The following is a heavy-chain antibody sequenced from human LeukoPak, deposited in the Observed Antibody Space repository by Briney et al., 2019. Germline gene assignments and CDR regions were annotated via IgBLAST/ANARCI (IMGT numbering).Heavy chain of an antibody. V-gene: IGHV3-21*01. D-gene: IGHD5-24*01. J-gene: IGHJ4*02. CDR3: ARDRVEMATITGGFDY. CDR1: GFTFSSYS. CDR2: ISSSSSYI. Sequence: GGSLRLSCAASGFTFSSYSMNCVRQAPGKGLEWVSSISSSSSYIYYADSVKGRFTISRDNAKNSLYLQMNSLRAEDTAVYYCARDRVEMATITGGFDYWGQGTLVTVSS.